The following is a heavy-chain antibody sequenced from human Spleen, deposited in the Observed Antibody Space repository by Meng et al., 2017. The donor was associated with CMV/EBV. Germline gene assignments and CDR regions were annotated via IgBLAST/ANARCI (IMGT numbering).Heavy chain of an antibody. Sequence: GGSLRLSCAASGFTFSSYSMNWVRQAPGKGLEWVSYISSSSSTIYYADSVKGRFTISRDNAKNSLYLQMNSLRAEDTAVYYCARGSEGVPAAIDYWGQGTLVTVSS. CDR1: GFTFSSYS. D-gene: IGHD2-2*01. V-gene: IGHV3-48*04. CDR2: ISSSSSTI. J-gene: IGHJ4*02. CDR3: ARGSEGVPAAIDY.